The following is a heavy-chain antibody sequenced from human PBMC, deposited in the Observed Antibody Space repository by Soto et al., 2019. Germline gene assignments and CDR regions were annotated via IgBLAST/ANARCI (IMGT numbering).Heavy chain of an antibody. CDR1: GFTFGIYM. Sequence: GXSLRLSCAASGFTFGIYMLTWVLQAPVKGLEWVSTVTVGARSTTYTDSVKGRFTISRDDSKNTLYLRMNGLRVEDTAVYYCVKRASGSPSPFEYWGQGTLVTVSS. V-gene: IGHV3-23*01. D-gene: IGHD3-10*01. CDR2: VTVGARST. CDR3: VKRASGSPSPFEY. J-gene: IGHJ4*02.